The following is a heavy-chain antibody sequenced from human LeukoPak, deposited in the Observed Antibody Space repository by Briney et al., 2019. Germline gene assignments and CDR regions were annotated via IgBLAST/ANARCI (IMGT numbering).Heavy chain of an antibody. Sequence: SETLSLTCTVSGGSISSSSYYWGWIRQPPGKGLEWIGSIYYSGSTYYNPSLKSRVTISVDTSKNQFPLKLSSVTAADTAVYYCARHDYGGNSVSDYFDYWGQGTLVTVSS. V-gene: IGHV4-39*01. CDR1: GGSISSSSYY. CDR3: ARHDYGGNSVSDYFDY. CDR2: IYYSGST. D-gene: IGHD4-23*01. J-gene: IGHJ4*02.